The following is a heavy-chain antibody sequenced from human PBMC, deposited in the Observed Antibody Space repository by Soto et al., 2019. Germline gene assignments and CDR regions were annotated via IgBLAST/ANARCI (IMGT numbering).Heavy chain of an antibody. Sequence: SETLSLTCTVSGGSISSYYWSWIRQPPGKGLEWIGYIYYSGSTNYNPSLKIRVTISVDTSKNQFSLKLSVVTAADTAVYYCARHELGPHYGSGSYYFDYWGQGTLVTVSS. CDR2: IYYSGST. CDR3: ARHELGPHYGSGSYYFDY. D-gene: IGHD3-10*01. CDR1: GGSISSYY. J-gene: IGHJ4*02. V-gene: IGHV4-59*08.